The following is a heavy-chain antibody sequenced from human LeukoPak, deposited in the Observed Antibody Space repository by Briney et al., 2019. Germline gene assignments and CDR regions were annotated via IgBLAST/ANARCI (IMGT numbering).Heavy chain of an antibody. Sequence: SGGSLRLSCAASGFTFSSYGMHWVRQAPGKGLEWVAVIWYDGSNKYYADSVKGRFTISRDNSKNTLYLQMNSLRAEDTAVYYCASSLYYYDSSGYYPPYYWGQGTLVTVSS. J-gene: IGHJ4*02. D-gene: IGHD3-22*01. CDR1: GFTFSSYG. V-gene: IGHV3-33*01. CDR2: IWYDGSNK. CDR3: ASSLYYYDSSGYYPPYY.